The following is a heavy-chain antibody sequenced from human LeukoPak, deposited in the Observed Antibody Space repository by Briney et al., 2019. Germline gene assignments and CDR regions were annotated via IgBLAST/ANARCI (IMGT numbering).Heavy chain of an antibody. CDR2: IDWDDDK. D-gene: IGHD5-18*01. Sequence: RGSGPALVKPTQTLTLTCTFSGFSLSTSGMCVSWIRQPPGKALERLARIDWDDDKYYSTSLKTRLTISKDTSKNQVVLTMTNMDPVDTATYYCARILSRDTAMVVGGYYFDYWGQGTLVTVSS. V-gene: IGHV2-70*11. CDR1: GFSLSTSGMC. J-gene: IGHJ4*02. CDR3: ARILSRDTAMVVGGYYFDY.